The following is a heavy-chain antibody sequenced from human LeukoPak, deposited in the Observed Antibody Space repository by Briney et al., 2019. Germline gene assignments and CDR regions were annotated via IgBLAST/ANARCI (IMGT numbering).Heavy chain of an antibody. J-gene: IGHJ5*02. V-gene: IGHV3-21*01. CDR1: GFTFSSYS. CDR3: ARWCSGGSCYSSNWFDP. CDR2: ISSSSSYI. Sequence: GGSLRLSCAASGFTFSSYSMNWVRQAPGKGLEWVSSISSSSSYIYYADSVKGRFTISRDNAKNSLYLQMNSLRAEDTAVYYCARWCSGGSCYSSNWFDPWGQGTLVTVSS. D-gene: IGHD2-15*01.